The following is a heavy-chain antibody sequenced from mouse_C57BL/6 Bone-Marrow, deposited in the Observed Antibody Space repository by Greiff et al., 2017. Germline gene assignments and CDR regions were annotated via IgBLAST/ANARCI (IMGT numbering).Heavy chain of an antibody. CDR3: ARSLWLRPYYFDY. D-gene: IGHD2-2*01. CDR2: ILPGGGSP. Sequence: VQLQESGAELMKPGASVKLSCKATGYTFTGYWIEWVKQRPGHGLEWLGEILPGGGSPNYNEKFQGKPTFTADTSYHTAYMKLSSLTTEDSAIYYCARSLWLRPYYFDYWGQGTTLTVSS. V-gene: IGHV1-9*01. CDR1: GYTFTGYW. J-gene: IGHJ2*01.